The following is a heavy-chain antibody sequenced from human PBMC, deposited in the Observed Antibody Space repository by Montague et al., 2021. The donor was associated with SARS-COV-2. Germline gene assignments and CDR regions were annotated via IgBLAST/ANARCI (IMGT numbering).Heavy chain of an antibody. J-gene: IGHJ3*02. Sequence: SETLSLTCTISGGSISGSYWSWIRQPPGKGLEWIGCLYYSGSANYNPSLRSRVTISADTSKNQFSLKLSSVTAADTAVYYCARHGPFVVVTAIHDTFDIWGQGTMVTVSS. V-gene: IGHV4-59*08. CDR1: GGSISGSY. CDR2: LYYSGSA. CDR3: ARHGPFVVVTAIHDTFDI. D-gene: IGHD2-21*02.